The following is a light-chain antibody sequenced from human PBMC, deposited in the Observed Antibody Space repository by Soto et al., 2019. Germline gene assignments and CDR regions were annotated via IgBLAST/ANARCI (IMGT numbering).Light chain of an antibody. CDR3: QKYSSVIT. Sequence: DIQMTQSPSSLSASVGDRVTITCRASQGISNFLAWYQQKPGKVPKLLISAASTLQSGVPSRFSGSGSGTDFTLTIPSLQPEDVATYYCQKYSSVITFGQGTRLEMK. CDR2: AAS. J-gene: IGKJ5*01. CDR1: QGISNF. V-gene: IGKV1-27*01.